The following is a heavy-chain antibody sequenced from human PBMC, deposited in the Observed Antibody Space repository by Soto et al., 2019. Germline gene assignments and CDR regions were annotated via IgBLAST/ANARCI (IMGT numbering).Heavy chain of an antibody. Sequence: EVQLVESGGGLVQSGRSLRLSCAASGFTFDDYAMHWVLQAPGKGLEWVSSISWNSGSIAYADSVKGRFTISRDNAKNSLFLQMSSLRPEDTALYYCAKALDYDSSGYYYFDYWGQGTLVTVSS. CDR3: AKALDYDSSGYYYFDY. CDR1: GFTFDDYA. CDR2: ISWNSGSI. V-gene: IGHV3-9*01. D-gene: IGHD3-22*01. J-gene: IGHJ4*02.